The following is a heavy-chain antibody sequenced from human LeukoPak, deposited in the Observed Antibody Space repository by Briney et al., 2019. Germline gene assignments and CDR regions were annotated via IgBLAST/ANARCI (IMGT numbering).Heavy chain of an antibody. Sequence: SSETLSLTCTVSGGSISSYYWSWIRQPPGKGLEWIGYIYYSGSTNYNPSLKSRVTISVDTSKNQFSLKLSSVTAADTAVYYCARLEPSTGYYMDVWGKGTTVTVSS. CDR2: IYYSGST. CDR1: GGSISSYY. CDR3: ARLEPSTGYYMDV. D-gene: IGHD1-14*01. V-gene: IGHV4-59*08. J-gene: IGHJ6*03.